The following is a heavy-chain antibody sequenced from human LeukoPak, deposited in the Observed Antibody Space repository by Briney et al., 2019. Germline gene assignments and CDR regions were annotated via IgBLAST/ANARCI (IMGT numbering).Heavy chain of an antibody. CDR1: GYTFTGYY. CDR2: MNPNSGNT. Sequence: ASVKVSCKASGYTFTGYYMHWVRQATGQGLEWMGWMNPNSGNTGYAQKFQGRVTMTRNTSISTAYMELSSLRSEDTAVYYCARVVDSSSWYRENYFDYWGQGTLVTVSS. CDR3: ARVVDSSSWYRENYFDY. V-gene: IGHV1-8*02. D-gene: IGHD6-13*01. J-gene: IGHJ4*02.